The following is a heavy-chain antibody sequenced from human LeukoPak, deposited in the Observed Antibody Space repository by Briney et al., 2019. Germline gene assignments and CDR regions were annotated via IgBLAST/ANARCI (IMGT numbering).Heavy chain of an antibody. J-gene: IGHJ6*02. CDR1: GYTFANYA. Sequence: ASVKVSCKASGYTFANYAMNWVRQAPGQGLEWMGIINPSGGSTSYTQKFQGRVTMTRDTSTSTVYMELSSLRSEDTAVYYCAREGFPPKISDFWSGLGPYYYYGMDVWGQGTTVTVSS. D-gene: IGHD3-3*01. CDR3: AREGFPPKISDFWSGLGPYYYYGMDV. V-gene: IGHV1-46*01. CDR2: INPSGGST.